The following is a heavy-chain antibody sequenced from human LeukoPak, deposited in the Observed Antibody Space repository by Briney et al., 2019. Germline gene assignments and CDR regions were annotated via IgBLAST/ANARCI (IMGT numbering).Heavy chain of an antibody. Sequence: GASVKVSCKASGYTFTSYSIHWVRQAPGQGLEWMGMIYPRDGSTSYAQNFQGRVTVTRDTSTTTVHMELRGLRSEDTAVYYCARDQEGFDYWGQGTVVTVSS. CDR2: IYPRDGST. CDR1: GYTFTSYS. V-gene: IGHV1-46*01. J-gene: IGHJ4*02. CDR3: ARDQEGFDY.